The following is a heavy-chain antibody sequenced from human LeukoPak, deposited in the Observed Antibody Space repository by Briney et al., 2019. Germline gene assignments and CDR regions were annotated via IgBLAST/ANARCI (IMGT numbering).Heavy chain of an antibody. Sequence: GGSLRLSCAASGFTFSSYGMHWVRQAPGKGLEWVAVISYDGSNKYYADSVKGRFTISRDNSKNTLYLQMNSLRAEDTAVYYCAKDPFHDSSGIWGQGTLVTVSP. CDR2: ISYDGSNK. CDR1: GFTFSSYG. CDR3: AKDPFHDSSGI. J-gene: IGHJ4*02. D-gene: IGHD3-22*01. V-gene: IGHV3-30*18.